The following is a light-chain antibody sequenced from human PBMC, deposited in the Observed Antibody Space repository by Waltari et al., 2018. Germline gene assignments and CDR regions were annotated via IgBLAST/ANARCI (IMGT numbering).Light chain of an antibody. J-gene: IGLJ3*02. CDR1: SSHLGTNL. V-gene: IGLV1-47*01. CDR2: RSN. CDR3: AAWDDSLSGWV. Sequence: QSVLPQPPSASGTPGQRVTISCSGRSSHLGTNLVYWYQQLPGTAPKVLIYRSNQRPSGVPDRFSGSKSGTSASLAISGLRSEDEADYYCAAWDDSLSGWVFGGGTKVTVL.